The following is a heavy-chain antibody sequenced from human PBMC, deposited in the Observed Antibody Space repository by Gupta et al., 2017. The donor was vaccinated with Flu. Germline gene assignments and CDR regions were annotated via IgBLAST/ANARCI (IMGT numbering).Heavy chain of an antibody. V-gene: IGHV1-69*01. Sequence: AISWVRQAPGQGLEWMGGIIPIFGTANYAQKFQGRVTITADESTSTAYMELSSLRSEDTAVYYCARGSGKYYVSSGYFPDYWGQGTLVTVSS. CDR1: A. CDR2: IIPIFGTA. D-gene: IGHD3-22*01. J-gene: IGHJ4*02. CDR3: ARGSGKYYVSSGYFPDY.